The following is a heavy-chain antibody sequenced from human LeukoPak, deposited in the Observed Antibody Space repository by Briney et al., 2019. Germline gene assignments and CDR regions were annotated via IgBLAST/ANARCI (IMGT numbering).Heavy chain of an antibody. V-gene: IGHV4-34*01. Sequence: SETLSLTCAVYGGSFSGYYWSWIRQPPGXXXXXIGEINHSGSTNYNPSLKSRVTISVDTSKNQFSLKLSSVTAADTAVYYCARDTAMVTPYYGMDVWGQGTTVTVSS. CDR3: ARDTAMVTPYYGMDV. D-gene: IGHD5-18*01. J-gene: IGHJ6*02. CDR2: INHSGST. CDR1: GGSFSGYY.